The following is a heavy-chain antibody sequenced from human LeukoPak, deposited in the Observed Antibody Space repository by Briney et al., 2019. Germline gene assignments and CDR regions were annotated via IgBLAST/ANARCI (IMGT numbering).Heavy chain of an antibody. V-gene: IGHV4-39*01. CDR2: IYYSGNT. J-gene: IGHJ4*02. Sequence: SETLSLTCTVSGVSISSSHSYWGWIRQPPGRGLEWIGSIYYSGNTYYNASLKSQVSISIDTSKNQFSLRLTSVTAADTAVYYCARQTGSGLFILPGGQGTLVTVSS. CDR1: GVSISSSHSY. CDR3: ARQTGSGLFILP. D-gene: IGHD3/OR15-3a*01.